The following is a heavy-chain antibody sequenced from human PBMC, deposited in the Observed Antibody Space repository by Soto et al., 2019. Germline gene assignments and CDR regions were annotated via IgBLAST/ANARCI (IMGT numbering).Heavy chain of an antibody. D-gene: IGHD6-13*01. J-gene: IGHJ5*02. CDR1: GGSFSGYY. CDR2: INHTGST. V-gene: IGHV4-34*01. CDR3: ARGLARYCSSWYRFDP. Sequence: QVPLQQWGAGLLKPSETLSLTCAVYGGSFSGYYWCWIRQPPGKGLEWIGEINHTGSTNYNPSLKGRVTISVDTSKSQFSLELRSVTAADTAVYYCARGLARYCSSWYRFDPWGQGTLVTVSS.